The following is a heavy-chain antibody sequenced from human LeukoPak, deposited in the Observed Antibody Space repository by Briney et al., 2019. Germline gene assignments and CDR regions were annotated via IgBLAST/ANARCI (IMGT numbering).Heavy chain of an antibody. CDR2: INHGGST. Sequence: NPSETLSLTCAVYGGSFSGYYWSWIRQPPGKGLEWIGEINHGGSTNYNPSLKSRVTISVDTSKNQFSLKLSSVTAADTAVYYCARGTGSCYDYWGQGTLVTVSS. CDR3: ARGTGSCYDY. V-gene: IGHV4-34*01. J-gene: IGHJ4*02. D-gene: IGHD2-15*01. CDR1: GGSFSGYY.